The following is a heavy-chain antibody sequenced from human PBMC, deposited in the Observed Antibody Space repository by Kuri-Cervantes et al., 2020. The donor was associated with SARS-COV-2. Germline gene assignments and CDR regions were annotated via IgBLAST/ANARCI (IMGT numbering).Heavy chain of an antibody. V-gene: IGHV1-69*10. CDR3: ARWDYGDYYFDY. CDR1: GGTFSSYA. D-gene: IGHD4-17*01. CDR2: IIPILGIA. Sequence: SVKVSCKASGGTFSSYAISWVRQAPGQGLEWMGGIIPILGIANYAQKFQGRVTITADKSTSTAYMELSSLRSEDTALYYCARWDYGDYYFDYWGQGTLVTVSS. J-gene: IGHJ4*02.